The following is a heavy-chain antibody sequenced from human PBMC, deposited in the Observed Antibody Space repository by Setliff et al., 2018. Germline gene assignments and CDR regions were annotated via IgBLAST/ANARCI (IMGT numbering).Heavy chain of an antibody. CDR2: FYTSGST. V-gene: IGHV4-61*09. Sequence: SETLSLTCTVSGDSISSGSYYWTWIRQPAGRGLEWIGHFYTSGSTNYNPSLRSRVTISVDTSKNQFSLKLYSVTAADTATYYCARAGPTLTIFRVLVISWFDPWGQGSLVTVSS. J-gene: IGHJ5*02. CDR1: GDSISSGSYY. D-gene: IGHD3-3*01. CDR3: ARAGPTLTIFRVLVISWFDP.